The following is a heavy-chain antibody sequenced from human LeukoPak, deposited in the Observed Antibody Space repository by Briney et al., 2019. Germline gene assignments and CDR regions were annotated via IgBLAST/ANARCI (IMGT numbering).Heavy chain of an antibody. V-gene: IGHV1-69*13. J-gene: IGHJ4*02. CDR1: GYTFTNYD. CDR2: IIPIFGTA. Sequence: ASVKVSCKASGYTFTNYDINWVRQATGQGLEWMGGIIPIFGTANYAQKFQGRVTITADESTSTAYMELSSLRSEDTAVYYCAREYDDFWSGYHMGWIGYWGQGTLVTVSS. D-gene: IGHD3-3*01. CDR3: AREYDDFWSGYHMGWIGY.